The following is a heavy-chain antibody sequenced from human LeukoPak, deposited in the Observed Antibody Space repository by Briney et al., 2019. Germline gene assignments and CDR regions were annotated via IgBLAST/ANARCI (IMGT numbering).Heavy chain of an antibody. D-gene: IGHD6-13*01. Sequence: GGSLRLSCAASGFTFSDYYMSWIRQAPGKGLEWVSYISSSGSTIYYADSVKGRFTISRDNAKNSLYLQMNSLRAEDTAVYYCARFYSSSWYVDGMDVWGQGTTVTVSS. CDR1: GFTFSDYY. CDR2: ISSSGSTI. J-gene: IGHJ6*02. CDR3: ARFYSSSWYVDGMDV. V-gene: IGHV3-11*01.